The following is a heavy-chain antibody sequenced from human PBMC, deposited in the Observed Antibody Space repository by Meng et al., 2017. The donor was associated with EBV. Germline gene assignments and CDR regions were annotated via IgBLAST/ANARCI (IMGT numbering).Heavy chain of an antibody. D-gene: IGHD3-10*01. CDR1: GVSITSSTCH. V-gene: IGHV4-61*01. J-gene: IGHJ4*02. CDR3: AKSRSSTPGVVDY. CDR2: NYDTGTT. Sequence: VHLHEAAPGQVTPSETLSFTCTVSGVSITSSTCHWSWTRQSPGKGLEWIGYNYDTGTTIYNPSLKSRVSIFLETSKNLFSLKLNSVTTADTAVYYCAKSRSSTPGVVDYWGQGTLVTVSS.